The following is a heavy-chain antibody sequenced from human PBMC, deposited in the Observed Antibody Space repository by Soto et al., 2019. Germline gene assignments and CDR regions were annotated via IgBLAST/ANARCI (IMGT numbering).Heavy chain of an antibody. CDR2: ISTYSGDT. D-gene: IGHD6-19*01. Sequence: ASVKVSCKASGYTFFTYDISWVRQAPGQGLEWMGWISTYSGDTKYAQKFQGRVTMTTDTSTTTAYLELRSLRSDDTAVYYCARGGYSSGWYDPRRYNWFDPWGQGTLVTVSS. CDR1: GYTFFTYD. CDR3: ARGGYSSGWYDPRRYNWFDP. J-gene: IGHJ5*02. V-gene: IGHV1-18*01.